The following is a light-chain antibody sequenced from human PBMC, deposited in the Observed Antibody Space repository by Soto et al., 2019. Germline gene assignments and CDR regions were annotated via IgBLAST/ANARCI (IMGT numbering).Light chain of an antibody. CDR1: QGISRW. CDR2: DAS. Sequence: DIQMTQSPSSVSASVGDRVIITCRASQGISRWIAWYQQKPGKIPKLLIHDASTLHRGVPSRFSGGGAGTDFTLTISSLQPEDFATYYCQQGNSWTTFGQGTRMEIK. J-gene: IGKJ5*01. V-gene: IGKV1D-12*01. CDR3: QQGNSWTT.